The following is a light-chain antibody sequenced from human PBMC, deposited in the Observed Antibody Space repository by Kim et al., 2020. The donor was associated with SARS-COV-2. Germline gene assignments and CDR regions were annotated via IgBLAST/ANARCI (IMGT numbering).Light chain of an antibody. CDR3: QKYDNFPLT. CDR2: DAS. J-gene: IGKJ4*01. V-gene: IGKV1-27*01. Sequence: ASVGDRVIITGRASQDIRTSLGWYQQRPGEVPRLLIYDASTLHSGVPSRFSGSGSGTDFTLVISGLQPEDAATYYCQKYDNFPLTFGGGTKVDIK. CDR1: QDIRTS.